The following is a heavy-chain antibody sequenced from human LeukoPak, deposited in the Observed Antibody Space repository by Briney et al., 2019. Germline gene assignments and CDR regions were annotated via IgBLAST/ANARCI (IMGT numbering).Heavy chain of an antibody. D-gene: IGHD1-14*01. V-gene: IGHV1-2*02. CDR2: INPKSGGT. CDR1: GYTFSGYY. CDR3: ARGPGLTAILNWFDP. Sequence: ASVKVSCKPSGYTFSGYYMHWVRQAPGQGLEWMGWINPKSGGTNYAQKFQGRVTMTRDTSISTVYMELSRLRSDDTAVYNCARGPGLTAILNWFDPWGKGTLVTVSS. J-gene: IGHJ5*02.